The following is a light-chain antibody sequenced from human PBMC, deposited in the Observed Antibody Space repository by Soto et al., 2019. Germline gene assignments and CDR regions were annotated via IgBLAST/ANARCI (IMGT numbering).Light chain of an antibody. CDR2: DAS. CDR1: LSISTW. Sequence: DIQMTQSHSTLSAAVGERVTITGRASLSISTWLAWYQQKPGKAPKLLMYDASSLESGVPSRFSGSGSGTEFTLTISSLQPDDFATYYCQQYSSFSRTFGQGTKVDIK. J-gene: IGKJ1*01. V-gene: IGKV1-5*01. CDR3: QQYSSFSRT.